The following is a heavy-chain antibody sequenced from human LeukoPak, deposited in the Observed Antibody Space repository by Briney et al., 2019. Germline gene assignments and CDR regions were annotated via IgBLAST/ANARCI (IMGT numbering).Heavy chain of an antibody. J-gene: IGHJ4*02. CDR3: ARAVWFGPNE. CDR1: GGSFTNCP. Sequence: ASVKVSCKASGGSFTNCPFHWVRQAPGQGLEWMGGIIPMFGSTDYAQKFQGRVTMTRNTSISTAYMELSSLRSEDTAVYYCARAVWFGPNEWGQGTLVTVSS. D-gene: IGHD3-10*01. CDR2: IIPMFGST. V-gene: IGHV1-8*02.